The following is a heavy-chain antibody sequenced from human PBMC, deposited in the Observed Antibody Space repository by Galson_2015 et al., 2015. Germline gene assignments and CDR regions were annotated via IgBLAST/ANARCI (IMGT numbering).Heavy chain of an antibody. CDR1: GFTFSSYW. CDR2: IKQDGSEK. Sequence: SLRLSCAASGFTFSSYWMSWVRQAPGKGLEWVANIKQDGSEKYYVDSVKGRFTISRDNAKNSLYLQMNSLRAEDTAVYYCARERYGSENDAFDIWGQGTMVTVSS. D-gene: IGHD3-10*01. V-gene: IGHV3-7*01. J-gene: IGHJ3*02. CDR3: ARERYGSENDAFDI.